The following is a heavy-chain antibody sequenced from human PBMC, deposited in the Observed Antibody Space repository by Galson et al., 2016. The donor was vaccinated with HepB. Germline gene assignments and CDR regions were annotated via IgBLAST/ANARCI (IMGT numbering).Heavy chain of an antibody. CDR3: ARQHRGDDPTLYWFDP. CDR2: INPSGGNT. J-gene: IGHJ5*02. V-gene: IGHV1-46*01. D-gene: IGHD2-21*02. Sequence: SVKVSCKASGYTFTTYYIHWVRQAPGQGLEWMGIINPSGGNTSYAQKFQDRVTMTRDTSTSTVYMELSSLRSEDTAVYYCARQHRGDDPTLYWFDPWGQGTLVTVSS. CDR1: GYTFTTYY.